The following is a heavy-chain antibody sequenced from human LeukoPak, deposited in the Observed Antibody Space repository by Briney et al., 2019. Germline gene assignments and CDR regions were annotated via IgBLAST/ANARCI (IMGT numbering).Heavy chain of an antibody. V-gene: IGHV3-30*04. D-gene: IGHD5-24*01. CDR1: GFNVTNFA. Sequence: GGSLRLSCAASGFNVTNFAMHWVRQAPGKGPEWVTLILYSADNTYYADPVKGRFTFSRDKSKNTLYLQMNSLRPDDSAVYYCASDPRDGGQNVWGKGTTVTVSS. J-gene: IGHJ6*04. CDR2: ILYSADNT. CDR3: ASDPRDGGQNV.